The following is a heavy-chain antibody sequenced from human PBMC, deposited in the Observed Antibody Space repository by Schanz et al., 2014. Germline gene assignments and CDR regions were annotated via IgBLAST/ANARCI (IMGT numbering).Heavy chain of an antibody. D-gene: IGHD2-2*01. Sequence: QVQLVESGGGVVQPGRSLRLSCAAYGFTLSRYAMHWVRQAPGKGLEWVAVISYDGSNKYYADSVKGRFTISRDNSKNTLYLHMNTLRSEDTAVYYCAKDSTHIDIVLVPTAIDYWGQGTLVTVSS. CDR3: AKDSTHIDIVLVPTAIDY. CDR2: ISYDGSNK. J-gene: IGHJ4*02. V-gene: IGHV3-30-3*01. CDR1: GFTLSRYA.